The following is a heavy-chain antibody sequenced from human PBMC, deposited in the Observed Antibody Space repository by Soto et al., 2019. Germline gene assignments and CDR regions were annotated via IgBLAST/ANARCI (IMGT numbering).Heavy chain of an antibody. CDR2: INPSGGST. Sequence: GASVKVSCKASGYTFTSYYMHWGRQASGQGLEGMGIINPSGGSTSYAQKFQGRVTMTRDTSTSTVYMELSSLRSEDAAVYYCARGWLHHNLDYWGQGTLVTVSS. CDR3: ARGWLHHNLDY. D-gene: IGHD5-12*01. CDR1: GYTFTSYY. V-gene: IGHV1-46*01. J-gene: IGHJ4*02.